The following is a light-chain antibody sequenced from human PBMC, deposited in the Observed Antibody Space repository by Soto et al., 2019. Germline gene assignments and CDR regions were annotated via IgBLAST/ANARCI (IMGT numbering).Light chain of an antibody. J-gene: IGKJ4*01. CDR3: QQRSNWLT. Sequence: EIVLTQSPATLSLSPGERATLSCRASQSVSSYLAWYQQKPGQAPRLLIYDASNRATGIPARFSGHRSGTDFTLTISSLEPEDFAVYYCQQRSNWLTFGGGTKVEIK. CDR2: DAS. CDR1: QSVSSY. V-gene: IGKV3-11*01.